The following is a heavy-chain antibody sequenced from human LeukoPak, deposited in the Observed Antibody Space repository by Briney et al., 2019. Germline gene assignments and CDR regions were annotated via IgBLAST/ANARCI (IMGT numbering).Heavy chain of an antibody. D-gene: IGHD2-15*01. J-gene: IGHJ6*03. V-gene: IGHV3-23*01. CDR2: ISGSGDKT. CDR1: GFSLSTYA. CDR3: AKDTTAWWYHRAYMNV. Sequence: GGSLRLSCAASGFSLSTYALSWVRQPPGGGLEWVAAISGSGDKTYHADSMKGRFTISKDNSENRLSLQMDSLRAEDTAVYFCAKDTTAWWYHRAYMNVWGKGTTVTVSS.